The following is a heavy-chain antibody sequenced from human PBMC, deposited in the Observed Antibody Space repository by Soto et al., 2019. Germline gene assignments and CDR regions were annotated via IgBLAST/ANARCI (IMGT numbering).Heavy chain of an antibody. V-gene: IGHV1-69*13. CDR3: ARDSACGGDCYNYYYYGMVV. Sequence: ASVKVCCKASGGTFSSYAISWVRQAPGQGLEWMGGIIPIFGTANYAQKFQGRVTITADESTSTAYMELSSLRSEDTAVYYCARDSACGGDCYNYYYYGMVVWGQGTTVTVSS. D-gene: IGHD2-21*02. CDR2: IIPIFGTA. J-gene: IGHJ6*02. CDR1: GGTFSSYA.